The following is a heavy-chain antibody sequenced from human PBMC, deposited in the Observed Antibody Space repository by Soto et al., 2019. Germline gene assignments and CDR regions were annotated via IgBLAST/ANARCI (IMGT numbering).Heavy chain of an antibody. CDR2: ISAYNGNT. Sequence: QVQLVQSGAEVKKPGASVKVSCKASGYTFTSYGISWVRQAPGQGLEWMGWISAYNGNTNYAQKPQGRVTMTTDTPTSKAYMELRSLKSDDTAVYSSARDRESYALDYWGQGTLVTVSS. CDR1: GYTFTSYG. D-gene: IGHD1-26*01. V-gene: IGHV1-18*01. J-gene: IGHJ4*02. CDR3: ARDRESYALDY.